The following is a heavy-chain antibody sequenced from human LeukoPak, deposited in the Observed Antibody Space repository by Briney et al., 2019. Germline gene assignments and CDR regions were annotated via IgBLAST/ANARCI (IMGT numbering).Heavy chain of an antibody. V-gene: IGHV1-8*01. CDR2: MNPNSGNT. CDR3: ARVGYSSNWYGY. J-gene: IGHJ5*01. D-gene: IGHD6-13*01. Sequence: GASVKVSCKASGYTFTSYDINWVRQATGQGLEWMGWMNPNSGNTGYAQKFQGRVTMTRNTSISAAYMELSSLRSEDTAVYYCARVGYSSNWYGYWGQGTLVTVSS. CDR1: GYTFTSYD.